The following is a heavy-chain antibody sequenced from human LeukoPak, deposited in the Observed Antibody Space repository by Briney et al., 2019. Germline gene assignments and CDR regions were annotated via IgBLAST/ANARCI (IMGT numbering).Heavy chain of an antibody. V-gene: IGHV5-51*01. CDR2: IYPGDSDT. Sequence: GEALKSSYKGSGYSFTSYWIGWGRPMPGKGVEWMGIIYPGDSDTRYSPSFQGQVTISADKSISTAYLQWSSLKASDTAMYYCARRESDDYFDYWGQGTLVTVSS. D-gene: IGHD2/OR15-2a*01. J-gene: IGHJ4*02. CDR1: GYSFTSYW. CDR3: ARRESDDYFDY.